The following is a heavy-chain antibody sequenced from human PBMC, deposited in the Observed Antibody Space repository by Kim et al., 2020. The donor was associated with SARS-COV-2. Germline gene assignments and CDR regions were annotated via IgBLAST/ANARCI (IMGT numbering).Heavy chain of an antibody. Sequence: ASVKVSCKASGYTFTSYAMHWVRQAPGQRLEWMGWINAGNGNTKYSQKFQGRVTITRDTSASTAYMELSSLRSEDTAVYYCARDRDPGRAYSSSSWYRGWFDPWGQGTLVTVSS. CDR1: GYTFTSYA. CDR2: INAGNGNT. V-gene: IGHV1-3*01. D-gene: IGHD6-13*01. J-gene: IGHJ5*02. CDR3: ARDRDPGRAYSSSSWYRGWFDP.